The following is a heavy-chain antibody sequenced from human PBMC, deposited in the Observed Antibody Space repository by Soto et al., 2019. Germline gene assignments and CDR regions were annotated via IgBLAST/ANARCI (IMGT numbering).Heavy chain of an antibody. CDR1: GGTFSSYA. J-gene: IGHJ5*02. CDR2: IIPIFGTA. D-gene: IGHD4-17*01. V-gene: IGHV1-69*13. Sequence: SVKVSCKASGGTFSSYAISWVRQAPGQGLEWMGGIIPIFGTANYAQKFQGRVTITADESTSTAYMELSSLRSEDTAVYYCARGLATVVTPKGNWFDPWGQGTLVTVSS. CDR3: ARGLATVVTPKGNWFDP.